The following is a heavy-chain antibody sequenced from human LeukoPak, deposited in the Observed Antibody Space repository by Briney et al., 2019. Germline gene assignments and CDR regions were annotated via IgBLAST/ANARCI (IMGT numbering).Heavy chain of an antibody. D-gene: IGHD5/OR15-5a*01. CDR3: ARGRKFVSDFYFDV. Sequence: PSETLSLTCAVYGVSLRGYYWSWIRQSPEKGLEWIGEINHEGDSIYNPSLKSRLTLSVDMSKNQFSLNLRSVTAADTAVYYCARGRKFVSDFYFDVWGKGTTVIVSS. V-gene: IGHV4-34*01. J-gene: IGHJ6*03. CDR2: INHEGDS. CDR1: GVSLRGYY.